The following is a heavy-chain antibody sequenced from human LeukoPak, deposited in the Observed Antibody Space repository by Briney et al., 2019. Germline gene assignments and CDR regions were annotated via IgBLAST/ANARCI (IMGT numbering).Heavy chain of an antibody. CDR2: INPNSGGT. V-gene: IGHV1-2*02. D-gene: IGHD5-18*01. Sequence: ASVKVSCKASGYTFTGYYMHWVRQAPGQGLEWMGWINPNSGGTNYAQKFQGRVTMTRDTSISTAYMELSRLRSDDTAVYYCARAYSYGNDAFDIGAQGTMVTVFS. CDR3: ARAYSYGNDAFDI. J-gene: IGHJ3*02. CDR1: GYTFTGYY.